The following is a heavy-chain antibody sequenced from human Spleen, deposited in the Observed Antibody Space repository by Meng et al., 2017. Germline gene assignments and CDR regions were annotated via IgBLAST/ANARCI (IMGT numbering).Heavy chain of an antibody. D-gene: IGHD5-18*01. J-gene: IGHJ2*01. Sequence: QLQLQESGPGLVKPSQTLSLTCTFPGGSISSGDYYWTWIRQPPGKALEWIGHMFYSGISYYNPSLKSRVTISVDTSKNQFSLKLSSVTAADTAVYYCARGPYTHGHFWYFDLWGRGTLVTVSS. V-gene: IGHV4-30-4*01. CDR1: GGSISSGDYY. CDR2: MFYSGIS. CDR3: ARGPYTHGHFWYFDL.